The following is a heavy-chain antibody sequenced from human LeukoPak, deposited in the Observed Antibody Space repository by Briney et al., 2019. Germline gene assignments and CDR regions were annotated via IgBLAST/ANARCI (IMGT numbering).Heavy chain of an antibody. J-gene: IGHJ4*02. D-gene: IGHD6-19*01. CDR1: GFIFSTYG. CDR3: VREKSGYTNGWYLFDY. Sequence: GGSLRLSCEASGFIFSTYGMHWVRQAPGKGLEWVAVIWYDGSNKYYADSVKGRFTISRDNSKNTLYLQMSSLRAEATAVYYCVREKSGYTNGWYLFDYWGQGTLVTVSS. CDR2: IWYDGSNK. V-gene: IGHV3-33*01.